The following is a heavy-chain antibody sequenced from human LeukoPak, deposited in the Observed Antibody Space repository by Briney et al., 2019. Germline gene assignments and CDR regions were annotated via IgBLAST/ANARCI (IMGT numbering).Heavy chain of an antibody. CDR2: INHSGST. Sequence: PSETLSLTCAVYGVSFSGYYWSWIRQPPGKGLEWIGEINHSGSTNYNPSLKSRVTISVDTSKNQFSLKLSSVTAADTAVYYCARGRRYYYGSGTPGRAYFDYWGQGTLVTVSS. CDR3: ARGRRYYYGSGTPGRAYFDY. V-gene: IGHV4-34*01. CDR1: GVSFSGYY. J-gene: IGHJ4*02. D-gene: IGHD3-10*01.